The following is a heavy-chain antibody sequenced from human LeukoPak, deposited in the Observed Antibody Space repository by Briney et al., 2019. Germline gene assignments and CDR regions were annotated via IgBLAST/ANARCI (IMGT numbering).Heavy chain of an antibody. CDR1: GGTFSSYA. J-gene: IGHJ5*02. V-gene: IGHV1-69*05. CDR2: IIPIFGTA. CDR3: ARAETTVVTLGWFDP. D-gene: IGHD4-23*01. Sequence: SVKVSCKASGGTFSSYAISWVRQAPGQGLEWMGGIIPIFGTANYAQKFQGRVTMTRDTSTSTVYMELSSLRSEDTAVYYCARAETTVVTLGWFDPWGQGTLVTVSS.